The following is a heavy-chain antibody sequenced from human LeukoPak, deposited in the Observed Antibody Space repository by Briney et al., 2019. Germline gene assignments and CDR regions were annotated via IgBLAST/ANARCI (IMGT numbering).Heavy chain of an antibody. J-gene: IGHJ6*02. D-gene: IGHD2-15*01. Sequence: GGSLRLSCAASGFTFSSYSMNWVRQAPGKGLEWVSYISSSSSTIYYADSVKGRFTISRDNAKNSLYLQMNSLRAEDTAVYYCARDFRHVPNIVVVVAATYYYGMDVWGQGTTVTVSS. CDR1: GFTFSSYS. CDR3: ARDFRHVPNIVVVVAATYYYGMDV. CDR2: ISSSSSTI. V-gene: IGHV3-48*04.